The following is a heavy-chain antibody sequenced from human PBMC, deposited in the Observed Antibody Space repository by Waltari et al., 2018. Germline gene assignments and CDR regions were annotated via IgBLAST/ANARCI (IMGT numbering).Heavy chain of an antibody. D-gene: IGHD6-13*01. V-gene: IGHV1-8*01. CDR2: MNPNSGNT. J-gene: IGHJ4*02. Sequence: QVQLVQSGAEVKKPGASVKVSCKASGYTFTSYDINWVRQANGQGLEWMGWMNPNSGNTGYAQKFQGRVTMTRNTSISTAYMELSSLRSEDTAVYYCARLLHFEDSSWYGTTADDWGQGTLVTVSS. CDR1: GYTFTSYD. CDR3: ARLLHFEDSSWYGTTADD.